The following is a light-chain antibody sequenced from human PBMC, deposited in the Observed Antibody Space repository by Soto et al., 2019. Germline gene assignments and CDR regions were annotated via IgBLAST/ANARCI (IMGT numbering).Light chain of an antibody. Sequence: ASQSVSSNYLAWYQQKPGQAPRLLIYGASSRATGIPDRFSGSGSGTDFTLTISRLEPEDFAVYYCQQYGSSPLTFGQGTNVDIK. V-gene: IGKV3-20*01. CDR3: QQYGSSPLT. CDR2: GAS. CDR1: QSVSSNY. J-gene: IGKJ1*01.